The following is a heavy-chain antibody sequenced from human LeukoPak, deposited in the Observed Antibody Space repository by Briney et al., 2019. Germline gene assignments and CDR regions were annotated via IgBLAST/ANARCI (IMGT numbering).Heavy chain of an antibody. J-gene: IGHJ3*02. V-gene: IGHV4-4*02. CDR3: ARELLWYGDHDAFDI. D-gene: IGHD3-10*01. CDR1: GGSISSSNW. CDR2: IYHSGST. Sequence: PSETLSLTCAVSGGSISSSNWWSWVRQPPGKGLEWIGEIYHSGSTNYNPSLKSRVTISVDTSKNQFSLKLSSVTAADTAVYYCARELLWYGDHDAFDIWGQGTMVTVSS.